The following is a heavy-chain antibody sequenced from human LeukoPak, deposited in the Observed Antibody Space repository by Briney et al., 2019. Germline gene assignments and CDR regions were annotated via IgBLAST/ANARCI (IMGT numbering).Heavy chain of an antibody. CDR2: ISGGADSA. V-gene: IGHV3-23*01. CDR3: ATATTGTYYFDY. CDR1: GFAFSDCA. Sequence: GGSLRLSCAASGFAFSDCAMTWVRLPPGKGLEWVSAISGGADSAYYADSVKGRFTISRDNSKNTLYLQMNSLRVEDTAIYYCATATTGTYYFDYWGQGTLVTVSS. D-gene: IGHD4-17*01. J-gene: IGHJ4*02.